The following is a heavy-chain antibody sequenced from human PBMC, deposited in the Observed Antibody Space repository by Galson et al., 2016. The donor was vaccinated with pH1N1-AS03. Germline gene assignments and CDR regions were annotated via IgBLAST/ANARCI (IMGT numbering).Heavy chain of an antibody. CDR2: IKKDGGEK. Sequence: SLRLSCAASGFIFSDYGMSWVRQAPGKGLEWVANIKKDGGEKYYVDSVRGRFTISRDNAKKSLYLQMSSLRVEDTAVYYCARSGFWGRGTLVAVSS. CDR1: GFIFSDYG. V-gene: IGHV3-7*03. J-gene: IGHJ4*02. D-gene: IGHD3-10*01. CDR3: ARSGF.